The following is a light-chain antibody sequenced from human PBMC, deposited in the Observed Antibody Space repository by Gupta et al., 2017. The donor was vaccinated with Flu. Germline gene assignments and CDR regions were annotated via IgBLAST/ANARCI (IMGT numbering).Light chain of an antibody. CDR3: CSYAGGYSYV. V-gene: IGLV2-11*01. Sequence: QSALTQPRSVSGSPGQSVNLSCSETSSDVGGYNYVPWYQQHPGKAPKFMIYDVNKRPSGVPDRFSGSKSGNTASLTISGLQAEDEADYYCCSYAGGYSYVFGTGTKVTVL. J-gene: IGLJ1*01. CDR2: DVN. CDR1: SSDVGGYNY.